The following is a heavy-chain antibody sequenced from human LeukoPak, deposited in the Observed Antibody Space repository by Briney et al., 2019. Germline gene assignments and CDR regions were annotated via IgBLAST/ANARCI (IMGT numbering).Heavy chain of an antibody. J-gene: IGHJ3*02. V-gene: IGHV3-7*01. CDR2: IKQDGSEK. D-gene: IGHD5-24*01. Sequence: PGGSLRLSCAASGFTFSRYWMTWVRQAPGTGLEWVANIKQDGSEKYYVDSVKGRFTISRDNAKNSLYLQMNSLRAEDTAVYYCARGPRWLQFGNAFDIWGQGTMVTVSS. CDR1: GFTFSRYW. CDR3: ARGPRWLQFGNAFDI.